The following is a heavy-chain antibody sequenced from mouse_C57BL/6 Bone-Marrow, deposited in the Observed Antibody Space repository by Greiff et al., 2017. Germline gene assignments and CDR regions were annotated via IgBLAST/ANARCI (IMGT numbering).Heavy chain of an antibody. CDR1: GYAFSSSW. D-gene: IGHD2-12*01. V-gene: IGHV1-82*01. CDR2: IYPGDGDT. J-gene: IGHJ4*01. CDR3: ALFSYYRAMDY. Sequence: QVQLQQSGPELVKPGASVKISCKASGYAFSSSWMNWVKQRPGQGLEWIGRIYPGDGDTNYNGKFKGKATLTADKSSSTAYMQLSSLTSEDSAVYVCALFSYYRAMDYWGQGTSVTVSS.